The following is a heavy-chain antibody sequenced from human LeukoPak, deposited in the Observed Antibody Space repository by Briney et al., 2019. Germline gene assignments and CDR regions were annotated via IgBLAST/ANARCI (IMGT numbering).Heavy chain of an antibody. CDR2: FDPGDGET. J-gene: IGHJ4*02. CDR1: GYTLTELS. D-gene: IGHD1-26*01. Sequence: ASVKVSCKVSGYTLTELSMHWVRQAPGKGLEWMGGFDPGDGETIYAQKFQGRVTMTEDTSTDTAYMELSSLRSEDTAVYYCATASGGSYYFDYWGQGTLVTVSS. CDR3: ATASGGSYYFDY. V-gene: IGHV1-24*01.